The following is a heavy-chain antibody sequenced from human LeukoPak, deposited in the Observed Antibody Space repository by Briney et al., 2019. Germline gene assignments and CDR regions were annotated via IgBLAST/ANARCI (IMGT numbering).Heavy chain of an antibody. J-gene: IGHJ4*02. CDR2: INHSGST. Sequence: PSETLSLTCAVYGGSFSGYYWSWIRQPPGKGLEWIGEINHSGSTNYNPSLKSRVTISVDTSKNQFSLKLSSVTAADTAVYYCARATRGFKVTMIVVVTRTYYFDYWGQGTLVTVSS. CDR3: ARATRGFKVTMIVVVTRTYYFDY. V-gene: IGHV4-34*01. D-gene: IGHD3-22*01. CDR1: GGSFSGYY.